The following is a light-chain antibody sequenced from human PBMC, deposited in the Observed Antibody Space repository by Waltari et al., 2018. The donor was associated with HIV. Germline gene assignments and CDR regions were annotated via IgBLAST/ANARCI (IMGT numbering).Light chain of an antibody. Sequence: DIQMTQSPSYMSALVGDSVSINCRANQSIDSFLAWYQHKPGEAPKLLVYSASRLENGVASRFFAFGSATDFTLTIAGLQTEDCATYYCQQAASFPHTFGGGTKVEL. V-gene: IGKV1-12*01. CDR2: SAS. CDR1: QSIDSF. J-gene: IGKJ4*01. CDR3: QQAASFPHT.